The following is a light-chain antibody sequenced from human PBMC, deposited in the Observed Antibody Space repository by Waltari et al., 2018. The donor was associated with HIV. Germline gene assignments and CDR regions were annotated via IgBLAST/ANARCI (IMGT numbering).Light chain of an antibody. CDR1: KSVSSSY. V-gene: IGKV3-20*01. CDR3: QQYGSSRGT. J-gene: IGKJ1*01. Sequence: EIVLTQSPGTLSLSPGERATLSCRASKSVSSSYLALFQQKPGQAPSLLLYGASSRATDIPDRFSGSGSGTNFTLTISRLEPEDFAVYYCQQYGSSRGTFGQGTKVEIK. CDR2: GAS.